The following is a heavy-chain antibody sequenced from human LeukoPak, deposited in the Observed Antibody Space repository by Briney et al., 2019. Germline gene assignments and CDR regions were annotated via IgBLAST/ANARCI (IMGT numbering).Heavy chain of an antibody. CDR1: GYTFTSYA. V-gene: IGHV7-4-1*02. J-gene: IGHJ5*02. CDR3: ARDHYCSSTSCPFDP. D-gene: IGHD2-2*01. Sequence: ASVKVSCKASGYTFTSYAMNWVRQAPGQGLEWMGWINSNTGNPTYAQGFTGRFVFSLDTSVSTAYLQISSLKAEDIAVYYCARDHYCSSTSCPFDPWGQGTLVTVSS. CDR2: INSNTGNP.